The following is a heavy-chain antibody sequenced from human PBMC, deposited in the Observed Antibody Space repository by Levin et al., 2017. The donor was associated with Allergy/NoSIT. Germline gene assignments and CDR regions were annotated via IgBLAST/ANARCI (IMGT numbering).Heavy chain of an antibody. Sequence: PGGSLRLSCAASGFTFSSYSMNWVRQAPGKGLEWVSSISSSSSYIYYADSVKGRFTISRDNAKNSLYLQMNSLRAEDTAVYYCARDRDRYSSSWFYAFDIWGQGTMVTVSS. CDR3: ARDRDRYSSSWFYAFDI. CDR2: ISSSSSYI. CDR1: GFTFSSYS. V-gene: IGHV3-21*01. D-gene: IGHD6-13*01. J-gene: IGHJ3*02.